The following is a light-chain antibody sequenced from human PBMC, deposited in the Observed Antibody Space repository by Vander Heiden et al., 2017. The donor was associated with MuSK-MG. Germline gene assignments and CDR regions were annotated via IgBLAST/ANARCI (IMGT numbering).Light chain of an antibody. CDR1: QSVSSSY. CDR2: GAS. J-gene: IGKJ4*01. CDR3: QQYGSSPLT. Sequence: EIVLTQSTGTLSLSSGERATLSCRASQSVSSSYLAWYQQKPGQAPRLLIYGASSRATGIPDRFSGSGSGTDFTLTISRLEPEDFAVYYCQQYGSSPLTFGGGTKVEIK. V-gene: IGKV3-20*01.